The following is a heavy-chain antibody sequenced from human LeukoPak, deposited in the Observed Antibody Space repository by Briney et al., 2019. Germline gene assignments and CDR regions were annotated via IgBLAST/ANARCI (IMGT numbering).Heavy chain of an antibody. CDR3: AKGSGYDTDFDY. D-gene: IGHD3-9*01. Sequence: GSLRLYCAASGFTFSTYVMSWVRQAPGKGLEWVSGISGSGDNTYYADSVKGRFTVSRDNYKNTLYLQMNSLRAEDTAIYYCAKGSGYDTDFDYWGQGTLVTVSS. J-gene: IGHJ4*02. V-gene: IGHV3-23*01. CDR1: GFTFSTYV. CDR2: ISGSGDNT.